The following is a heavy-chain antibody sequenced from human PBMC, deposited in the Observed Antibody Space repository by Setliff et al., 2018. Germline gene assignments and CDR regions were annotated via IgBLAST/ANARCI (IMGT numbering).Heavy chain of an antibody. D-gene: IGHD3-22*01. CDR3: ATGAYYYDSSGYPAEYFQH. V-gene: IGHV1-69*10. J-gene: IGHJ1*01. CDR2: IIPILGIA. CDR1: GGTFSSYA. Sequence: ASVKVSCKASGGTFSSYAISWVRQAPGQGLEWMGGIIPILGIANYAQKFQGRVTITADESTSTAYMELSSLRSEDTAVYYCATGAYYYDSSGYPAEYFQHWGQGTLVTVSS.